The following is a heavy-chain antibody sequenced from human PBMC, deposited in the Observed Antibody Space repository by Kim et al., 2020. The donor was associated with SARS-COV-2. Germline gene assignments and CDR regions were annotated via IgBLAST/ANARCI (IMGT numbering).Heavy chain of an antibody. CDR3: AKGTTAYYYYMDV. V-gene: IGHV3-23*01. Sequence: AASVKGRFTISRDNSKNTLYLQMNSLRAEDTAVYYCAKGTTAYYYYMDVWGKGTTVTVSS. J-gene: IGHJ6*03. D-gene: IGHD1-1*01.